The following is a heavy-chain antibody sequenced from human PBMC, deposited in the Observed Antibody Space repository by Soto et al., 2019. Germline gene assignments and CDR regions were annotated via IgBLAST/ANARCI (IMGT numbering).Heavy chain of an antibody. V-gene: IGHV4-39*01. CDR3: ARLLSPAFGRDYFDR. Sequence: QLQLQESRPGLVKPSETLSLTCTVAGGFISSSSSYWGWIRQSPGKGLEWIANIHSGGTTYYNSSLMSRVVISVYTSKDHVSLWMSSVTAADTAVYYCARLLSPAFGRDYFDRWGQGTLVIVSA. CDR2: IHSGGTT. CDR1: GGFISSSSSY. D-gene: IGHD3-16*02. J-gene: IGHJ4*02.